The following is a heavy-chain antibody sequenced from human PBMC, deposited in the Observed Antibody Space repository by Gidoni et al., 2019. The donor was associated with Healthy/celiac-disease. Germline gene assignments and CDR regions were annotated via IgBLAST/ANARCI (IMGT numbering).Heavy chain of an antibody. J-gene: IGHJ6*04. V-gene: IGHV1-8*01. D-gene: IGHD3-3*01. CDR3: ARGLEGDAIFGVVEMDV. CDR1: GTPFTSYE. Sequence: QVQLVQSGAEVKKPGASVKVSCKASGTPFTSYEINWVRQATGQGLEWMGWMNPNSGNTGYAQKFQGRVTMTRNTSISTAYMELSSLRSEDTAVYYCARGLEGDAIFGVVEMDVWGKGTTVTVSS. CDR2: MNPNSGNT.